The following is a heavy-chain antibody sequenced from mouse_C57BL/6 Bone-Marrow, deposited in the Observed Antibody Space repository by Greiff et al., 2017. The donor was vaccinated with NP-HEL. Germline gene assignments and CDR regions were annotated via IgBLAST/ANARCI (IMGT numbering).Heavy chain of an antibody. D-gene: IGHD1-1*01. CDR2: IYPRDGST. J-gene: IGHJ3*01. CDR3: ARRDYYYGSSSAWFAY. CDR1: GYTFTDHT. Sequence: QVQLKESDAELVKPGASVKISCKVSGYTFTDHTIHWMKQRPEQGLEWIGYIYPRDGSTKYNEKFKGKATLTADKSSSTAYMQLNSLTSEDSAVYFCARRDYYYGSSSAWFAYWGQGTLVTVSA. V-gene: IGHV1-78*01.